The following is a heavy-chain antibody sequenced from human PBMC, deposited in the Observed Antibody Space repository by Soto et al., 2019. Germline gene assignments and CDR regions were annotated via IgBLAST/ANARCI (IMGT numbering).Heavy chain of an antibody. J-gene: IGHJ5*01. CDR2: IYKSATT. V-gene: IGHV4-30-4*01. D-gene: IGHD2-15*01. Sequence: QVQLLESGPGLVKPSQTLSLTCSVSGDSISTVDYFWAWIRQPPGQALEYIGYIYKSATTYYNPSFESRVAISLDTSKSQFSLNVTSVTAADSAVYFWARGRYCLTGRCFPNWFDSWGQGTLVTFSS. CDR3: ARGRYCLTGRCFPNWFDS. CDR1: GDSISTVDYF.